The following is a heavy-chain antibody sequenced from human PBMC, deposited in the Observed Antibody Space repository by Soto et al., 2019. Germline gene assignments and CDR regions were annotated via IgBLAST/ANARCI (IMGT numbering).Heavy chain of an antibody. Sequence: QVQLVQSGAEVKKPGSSVKVSCKASGGTFGSYAISWVRQAPGQGLEWMGGIIPIPGTANYAQKFQGRVTIAADESTSTAYMELSSLGSEDTAVYYCARSQGSSTSLEIYYYYYYGMDVWGQGITVTVSS. V-gene: IGHV1-69*01. D-gene: IGHD2-2*01. CDR3: ARSQGSSTSLEIYYYYYYGMDV. CDR2: IIPIPGTA. CDR1: GGTFGSYA. J-gene: IGHJ6*02.